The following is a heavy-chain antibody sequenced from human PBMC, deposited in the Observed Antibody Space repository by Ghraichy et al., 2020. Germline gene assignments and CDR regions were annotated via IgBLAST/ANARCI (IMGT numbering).Heavy chain of an antibody. V-gene: IGHV3-43*02. CDR3: AKDRELTYYDFWRRNYGYYGKDV. D-gene: IGHD3-3*01. CDR1: GFPLDDYA. Sequence: GGSLRLSCAASGFPLDDYAMHWVRQAPGKGLEWVSLICGDGGSTYYADSVKGRFTISRDNSKNSLYLQMNSLRTEDTALYYCAKDRELTYYDFWRRNYGYYGKDVWGQGNRVIVSS. J-gene: IGHJ6*02. CDR2: ICGDGGST.